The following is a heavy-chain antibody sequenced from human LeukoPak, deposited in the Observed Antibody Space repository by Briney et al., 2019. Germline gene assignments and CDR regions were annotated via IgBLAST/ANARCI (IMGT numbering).Heavy chain of an antibody. V-gene: IGHV4-38-2*01. Sequence: PSETLSLTCAVYGGSFSGYYWGWIRQPPGKGLEWIGSIYHSGSTYYNPSLKSRVTISVDTSKNQFSLKLSSVTAAGTAVYYCARVLPGDWFDPWGQGTLVTVSS. CDR2: IYHSGST. J-gene: IGHJ5*02. CDR3: ARVLPGDWFDP. D-gene: IGHD3-16*01. CDR1: GGSFSGYY.